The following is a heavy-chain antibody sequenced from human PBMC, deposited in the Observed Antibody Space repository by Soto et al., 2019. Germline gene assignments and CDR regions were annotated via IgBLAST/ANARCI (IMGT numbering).Heavy chain of an antibody. CDR3: AALGSSGYNYYYYGMDV. J-gene: IGHJ6*02. CDR2: IIPIFGTA. V-gene: IGHV1-69*13. Sequence: SVKVSCKASGGTFSSYAISWVRQAPGQGLEWMGGIIPIFGTANYAQKFQGRVTITADESTSTAYMELSSLRSEDTAVYYCAALGSSGYNYYYYGMDVWAQGTTVTVSS. D-gene: IGHD3-22*01. CDR1: GGTFSSYA.